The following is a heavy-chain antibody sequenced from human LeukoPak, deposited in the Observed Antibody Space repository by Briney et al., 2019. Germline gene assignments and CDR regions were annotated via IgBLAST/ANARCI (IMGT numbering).Heavy chain of an antibody. CDR3: ARDAGYYFDC. J-gene: IGHJ4*02. Sequence: GGSLRLSCAASGFTFSSYGIHWVRQAPGKGLEWVAVISYDGTNKYYADSVKGRFTISRDNSKNTLYLQMNSLRAEDTAVFYCARDAGYYFDCWGQGTLVTVSS. V-gene: IGHV3-30*03. D-gene: IGHD3-10*01. CDR2: ISYDGTNK. CDR1: GFTFSSYG.